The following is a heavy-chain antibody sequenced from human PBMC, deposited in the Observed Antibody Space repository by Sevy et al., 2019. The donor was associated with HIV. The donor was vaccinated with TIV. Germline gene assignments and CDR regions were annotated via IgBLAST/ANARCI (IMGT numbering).Heavy chain of an antibody. CDR3: ARDGGGAGETGYYYYYYMDV. D-gene: IGHD1-26*01. J-gene: IGHJ6*03. CDR1: GFTFSSYG. CDR2: IWYDGSNK. V-gene: IGHV3-33*01. Sequence: GESLKISCAASGFTFSSYGMHWVRQAPGKGLEWVAVIWYDGSNKYYADSVKGRFTISRDNSKNTVYLQMNSLRAEDTAVYYCARDGGGAGETGYYYYYYMDVWGKGTTVTVSS.